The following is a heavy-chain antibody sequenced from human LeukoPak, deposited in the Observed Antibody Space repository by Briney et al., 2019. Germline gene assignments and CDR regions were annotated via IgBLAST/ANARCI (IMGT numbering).Heavy chain of an antibody. D-gene: IGHD6-13*01. CDR2: INTNTGNP. J-gene: IGHJ4*02. CDR3: AREKAAGGLDY. Sequence: ASVKVSCKASGYSFTSYAMNWLRQAPGQGLEWMGWINTNTGNPTYAQGFTGRFVFSLDTSVSTAYLQISSLKAEDTAVYYCAREKAAGGLDYWGPGTLVTVSS. CDR1: GYSFTSYA. V-gene: IGHV7-4-1*02.